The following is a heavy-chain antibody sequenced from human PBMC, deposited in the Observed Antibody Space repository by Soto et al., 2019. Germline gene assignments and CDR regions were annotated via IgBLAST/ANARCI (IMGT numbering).Heavy chain of an antibody. Sequence: TSETLSLTCTVSGGSISSGDYYWSWIRQPPGKGLEWIGYIYYSGSTYYNPSLKSRVTISVDTSKNQFSLKLSSVTAADTAVYYCAREGGHYDFWSGYAARHKIDYWGQGTLVTVSS. J-gene: IGHJ4*02. CDR2: IYYSGST. CDR3: AREGGHYDFWSGYAARHKIDY. D-gene: IGHD3-3*01. V-gene: IGHV4-30-4*01. CDR1: GGSISSGDYY.